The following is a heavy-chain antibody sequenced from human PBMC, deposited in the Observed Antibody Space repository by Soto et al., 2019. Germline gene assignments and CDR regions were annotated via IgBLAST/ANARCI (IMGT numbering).Heavy chain of an antibody. CDR2: INAGNGNT. J-gene: IGHJ3*02. CDR1: GHTFTSYA. Sequence: ASVKVSCKASGHTFTSYAMHWVRQAPGQRLEWMGWINAGNGNTKYSQKFQGRDTITRDTSASTAYMELSSLRSEDTAVYYCARDLITFGRSRAFDIWGQGTMVTVS. V-gene: IGHV1-3*01. CDR3: ARDLITFGRSRAFDI. D-gene: IGHD3-16*01.